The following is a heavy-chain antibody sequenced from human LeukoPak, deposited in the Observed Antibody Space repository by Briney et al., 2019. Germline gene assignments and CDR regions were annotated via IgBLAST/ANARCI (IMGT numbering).Heavy chain of an antibody. CDR3: AKEREIRGGGFDP. CDR1: GYTFIGYH. Sequence: ASVKVSCKASGYTFIGYHIHWVRQAPGQGLEWMGRIHPDSGGTNYAQKFHGRVTMTRDTSITTAYMELSGLRSDDTAVYFCAKEREIRGGGFDPWGQGTLVTVSS. CDR2: IHPDSGGT. J-gene: IGHJ5*02. V-gene: IGHV1-2*06. D-gene: IGHD3-10*01.